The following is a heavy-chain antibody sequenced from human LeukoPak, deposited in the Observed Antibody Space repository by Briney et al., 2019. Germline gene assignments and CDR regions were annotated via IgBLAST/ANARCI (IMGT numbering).Heavy chain of an antibody. Sequence: GGSLRLSCAASGITFTNYAMSWVRQAPGKGLEWVSGISGTGGSTYYADPVKGRFTISRDNAKNTLSLQMNSLRAEDTAVYYCAKDHRYCTSNTCYCEDDALDIWGQGTMVSVSS. CDR3: AKDHRYCTSNTCYCEDDALDI. D-gene: IGHD2-2*01. V-gene: IGHV3-23*01. CDR1: GITFTNYA. CDR2: ISGTGGST. J-gene: IGHJ3*02.